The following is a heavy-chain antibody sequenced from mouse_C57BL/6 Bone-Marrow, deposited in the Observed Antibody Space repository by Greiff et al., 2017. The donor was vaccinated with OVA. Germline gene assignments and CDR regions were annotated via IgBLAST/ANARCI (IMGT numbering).Heavy chain of an antibody. J-gene: IGHJ4*01. D-gene: IGHD4-1*02. CDR3: TRRATGTSYYAMDY. Sequence: QVQLQQPGAELVRPGASVTLSCKASGYTFTDYEMHWVKQTPVHGLEWIGAIDPETGGTAYNQKFKGKAILTADKSSSTAYMELRSLTSEDSAVYYCTRRATGTSYYAMDYWGQGTSVTVSS. V-gene: IGHV1-15*01. CDR1: GYTFTDYE. CDR2: IDPETGGT.